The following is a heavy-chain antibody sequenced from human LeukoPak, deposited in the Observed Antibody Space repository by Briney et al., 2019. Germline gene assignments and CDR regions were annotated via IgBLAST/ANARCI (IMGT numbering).Heavy chain of an antibody. CDR3: ARRGYSYAPDY. Sequence: ASVKVSCKASGYTFTDSYILWVRQAPGQGLECIGWINPNNGGTDYAQRFQGRVTMTRDTSISTAYMELSGLKSDGTAVYFCARRGYSYAPDYWGQGTLVTVSS. D-gene: IGHD5-18*01. V-gene: IGHV1-2*02. CDR1: GYTFTDSY. CDR2: INPNNGGT. J-gene: IGHJ4*02.